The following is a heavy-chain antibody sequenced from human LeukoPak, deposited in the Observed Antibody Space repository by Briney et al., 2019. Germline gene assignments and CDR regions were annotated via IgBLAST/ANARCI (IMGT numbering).Heavy chain of an antibody. Sequence: ASVKVSCKVSGYTLTELSMHWVRQAPGKGLEWMGGFDPEDGGTIYAQKLQGRVTMTEDTSTDTAYMELSGLRSEDTAVYYCATTVHRYCSSTSCYGNNWFDPWGQGTLVTVSS. CDR2: FDPEDGGT. D-gene: IGHD2-2*01. CDR3: ATTVHRYCSSTSCYGNNWFDP. V-gene: IGHV1-24*01. CDR1: GYTLTELS. J-gene: IGHJ5*02.